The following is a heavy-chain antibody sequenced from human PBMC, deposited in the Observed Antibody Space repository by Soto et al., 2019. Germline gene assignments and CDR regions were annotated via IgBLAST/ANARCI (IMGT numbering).Heavy chain of an antibody. CDR2: ISYDGSNK. CDR3: AKDNISYHYDSSGYLPPYFDY. Sequence: GGSLRLSCAASGFTFSSYGMHWVRQAPGKGLEWVAVISYDGSNKYYADSVKGRFTISRDNSKNTLYLQMNSLRAEDTAVYYCAKDNISYHYDSSGYLPPYFDYWGQGTLVTVSS. D-gene: IGHD3-22*01. CDR1: GFTFSSYG. J-gene: IGHJ4*02. V-gene: IGHV3-30*18.